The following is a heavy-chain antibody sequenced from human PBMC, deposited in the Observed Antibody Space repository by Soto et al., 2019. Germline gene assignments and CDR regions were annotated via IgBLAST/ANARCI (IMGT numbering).Heavy chain of an antibody. CDR2: IYHSGST. Sequence: SETLSLTCAVSGGSISSGGYSWSWIRQPPGKGLEWIGYIYHSGSTYYNPSLKSRVTISVDRSKNQFSLKLSSVTAADTAVYYCARXRYDFWSGYYATNWFDPWGQGTLVTVSS. CDR3: ARXRYDFWSGYYATNWFDP. CDR1: GGSISSGGYS. J-gene: IGHJ5*02. V-gene: IGHV4-30-2*01. D-gene: IGHD3-3*01.